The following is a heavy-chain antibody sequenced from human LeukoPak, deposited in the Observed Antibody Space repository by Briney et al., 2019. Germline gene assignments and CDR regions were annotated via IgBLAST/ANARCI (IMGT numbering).Heavy chain of an antibody. D-gene: IGHD6-13*01. CDR3: ARVHGRRIAAAGP. CDR2: MNPNSGNT. CDR1: GYTFTSYD. V-gene: IGHV1-8*01. J-gene: IGHJ5*02. Sequence: ASVKVSCKASGYTFTSYDINWVRQATGQGLEWMGWMNPNSGNTGYARKFQGRVTMTRNTSISTAYMELSSLRSEDTAVYYCARVHGRRIAAAGPWGQGTLVTVSS.